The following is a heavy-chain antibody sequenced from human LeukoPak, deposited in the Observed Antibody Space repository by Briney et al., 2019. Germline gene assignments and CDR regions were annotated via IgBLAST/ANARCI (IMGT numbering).Heavy chain of an antibody. Sequence: ASVKGSCKASGYTFTGYYMHWVRQAPGQGLEWIGWINPNIGGTNYAQKFQGRVTMTRDTSISTAYMELSRLRSDDTAVYYCARNYDFWSGYYPKNYYYYYYMDVWGKGTTVTVSS. D-gene: IGHD3-3*01. CDR2: INPNIGGT. V-gene: IGHV1-2*02. J-gene: IGHJ6*03. CDR3: ARNYDFWSGYYPKNYYYYYYMDV. CDR1: GYTFTGYY.